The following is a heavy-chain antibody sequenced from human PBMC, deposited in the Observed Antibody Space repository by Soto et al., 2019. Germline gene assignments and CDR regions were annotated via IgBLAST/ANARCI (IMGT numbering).Heavy chain of an antibody. CDR3: ARKILGSTSRPNYWYFDL. CDR1: GFTFINYA. D-gene: IGHD2-2*01. J-gene: IGHJ2*01. V-gene: IGHV3-23*01. Sequence: EVQLLESGGGLVQPGGSLRLSCAGSGFTFINYAMNWVRQAPVKGLEWVSSISGGGDATCFADSVRGRFTISRDNSKNTVTMQMNSLGVDDTAVYYCARKILGSTSRPNYWYFDLWGRGTLVTVSS. CDR2: ISGGGDAT.